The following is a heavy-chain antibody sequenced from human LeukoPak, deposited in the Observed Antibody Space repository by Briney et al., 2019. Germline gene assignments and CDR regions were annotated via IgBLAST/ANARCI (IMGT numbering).Heavy chain of an antibody. CDR3: AREREPGYGDYFDY. V-gene: IGHV4-4*07. CDR1: GGSISSYY. Sequence: SETQSLTCTVSGGSISSYYWSWIRQPAGKGLEWIGRIYTSGSTNYNPSLKSRVTMSVDTSKNQFSLKLSSVTAADTAVYYCAREREPGYGDYFDYWGQGTLVTVSS. CDR2: IYTSGST. D-gene: IGHD4-17*01. J-gene: IGHJ4*02.